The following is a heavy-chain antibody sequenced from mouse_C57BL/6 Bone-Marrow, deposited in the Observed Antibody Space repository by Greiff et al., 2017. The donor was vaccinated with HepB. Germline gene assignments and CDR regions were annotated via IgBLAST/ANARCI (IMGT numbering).Heavy chain of an antibody. V-gene: IGHV1-55*01. CDR1: GYTFTSYW. CDR2: IYPGSGST. CDR3: AKEVLYYDYPWYFDV. J-gene: IGHJ1*03. D-gene: IGHD2-4*01. Sequence: VQLQQPGAELVKPGASVKMSCKASGYTFTSYWITWVKQRPGQGLEWIGDIYPGSGSTNYNEKFKSKATLTVDTSSSTVYMQLSSLTSEDSAVYYCAKEVLYYDYPWYFDVWGTGTTVTVSS.